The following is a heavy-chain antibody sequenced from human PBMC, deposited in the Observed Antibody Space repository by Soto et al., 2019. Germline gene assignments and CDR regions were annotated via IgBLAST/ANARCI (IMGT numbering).Heavy chain of an antibody. Sequence: QVQLQESGPGLVKPSGTLSLTCAVSGGSISSSNWWSWVRQPPGKGLEWIGEIYHSGSTNYNPSRKSRVTISVDQSKNQFSLKLSSVTAADTAVYYCARAPYSSGWHNWFDPWGQGTLVTVSS. CDR2: IYHSGST. CDR3: ARAPYSSGWHNWFDP. J-gene: IGHJ5*02. V-gene: IGHV4-4*02. D-gene: IGHD6-19*01. CDR1: GGSISSSNW.